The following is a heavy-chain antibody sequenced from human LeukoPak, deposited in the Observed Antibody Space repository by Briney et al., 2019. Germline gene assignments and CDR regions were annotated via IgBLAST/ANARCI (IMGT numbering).Heavy chain of an antibody. Sequence: PGGSLRLSCSASGYTFSSYPMHWVRRAPGKGLEYVSSISGGGTTDYADSVRGRFTISRDNSKNTLYLQMSSLSPEDTAVYYCVRNLPMDYWGQGTLVTVSS. D-gene: IGHD1-14*01. CDR2: ISGGGTT. CDR1: GYTFSSYP. CDR3: VRNLPMDY. J-gene: IGHJ4*02. V-gene: IGHV3-64D*06.